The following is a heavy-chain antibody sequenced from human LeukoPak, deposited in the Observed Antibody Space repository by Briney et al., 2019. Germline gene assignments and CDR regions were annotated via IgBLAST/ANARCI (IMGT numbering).Heavy chain of an antibody. D-gene: IGHD4-23*01. CDR3: ARDYGGNPYFDY. V-gene: IGHV4-39*02. Sequence: SEALSLTCTVSGGSISSSSYNWDWIRQPPGKGLEWIGNIYYSGSTYYNPSLKSRVTISVDTSKNQLSLKLSSVTAADSAVYYCARDYGGNPYFDYWGQGTLVTVSS. CDR1: GGSISSSSYN. J-gene: IGHJ4*02. CDR2: IYYSGST.